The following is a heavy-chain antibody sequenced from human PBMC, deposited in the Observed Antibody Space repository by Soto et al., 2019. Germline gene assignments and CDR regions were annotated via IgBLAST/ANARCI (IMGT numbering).Heavy chain of an antibody. CDR3: ASGTGHYYCMDV. CDR2: IYCSGST. Sequence: SETLSLTCTVSGGSISSYYWSWIRQPPGKGLEWIGYIYCSGSTNYNPSLKSRVTISVDTSKNQFSLKLSSVTAADTAVYYCASGTGHYYCMDVWGQGTTVTVSS. CDR1: GGSISSYY. D-gene: IGHD1-1*01. J-gene: IGHJ6*02. V-gene: IGHV4-59*01.